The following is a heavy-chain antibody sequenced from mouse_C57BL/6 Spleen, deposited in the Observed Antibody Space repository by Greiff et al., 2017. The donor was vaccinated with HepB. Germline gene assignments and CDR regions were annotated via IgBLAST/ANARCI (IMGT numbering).Heavy chain of an antibody. CDR3: ARERDYYGSGAMDY. J-gene: IGHJ4*01. V-gene: IGHV1-82*01. CDR1: GYAFSSSW. Sequence: VKLQESGPELVKPGASVKISCKASGYAFSSSWMNWVKQRPGKGLEWIGRIYPGDGDTNYNGKFKGKATLTADKSSSTAYMQLSSLTSEDSAVYFCARERDYYGSGAMDYWGQGTSVTVSS. D-gene: IGHD1-1*01. CDR2: IYPGDGDT.